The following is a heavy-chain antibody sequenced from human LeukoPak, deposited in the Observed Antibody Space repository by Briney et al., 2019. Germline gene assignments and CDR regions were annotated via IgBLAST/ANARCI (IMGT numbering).Heavy chain of an antibody. CDR2: IYYSRST. Sequence: PSETLSLTCTVSGGSISGSSYYWSWIRQPPGKGLEWIGYIYYSRSTKYNPSLKSRVTISVDASKTQFSLKLNSVTAADTAVYYCARGSRELYYFDYWGQGTLVTVSS. V-gene: IGHV4-61*01. D-gene: IGHD1-7*01. CDR3: ARGSRELYYFDY. CDR1: GGSISGSSYY. J-gene: IGHJ4*02.